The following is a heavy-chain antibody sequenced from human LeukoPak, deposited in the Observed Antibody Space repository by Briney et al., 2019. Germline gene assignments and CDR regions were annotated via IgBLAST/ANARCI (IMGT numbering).Heavy chain of an antibody. J-gene: IGHJ4*02. Sequence: PSETLSLTCTVSGESISGFYWNWIRQPAGKGLEWIGRIYTSGSTNYNPSLKSRVTISVDTSKNQFSLKLSSVTAADTAVYYCAREAPICSSTSCYEPYYFDYWGQGTLVTVSS. V-gene: IGHV4-4*07. CDR1: GESISGFY. D-gene: IGHD2-2*01. CDR2: IYTSGST. CDR3: AREAPICSSTSCYEPYYFDY.